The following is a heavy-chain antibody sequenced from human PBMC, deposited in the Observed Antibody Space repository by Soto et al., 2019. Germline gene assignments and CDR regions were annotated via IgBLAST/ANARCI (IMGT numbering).Heavy chain of an antibody. CDR2: IYTSGST. CDR1: GGSISSYY. V-gene: IGHV4-4*07. D-gene: IGHD6-13*01. Sequence: KTSETLSLTCTVSGGSISSYYWSWIRQPAGKGLEWIGRIYTSGSTNYNPSLKSRVTMSVDTSKNQFSLKLSSVTAADTAVYYCASQQLVSFVDYHGMDVWGQGTTVTVSS. CDR3: ASQQLVSFVDYHGMDV. J-gene: IGHJ6*02.